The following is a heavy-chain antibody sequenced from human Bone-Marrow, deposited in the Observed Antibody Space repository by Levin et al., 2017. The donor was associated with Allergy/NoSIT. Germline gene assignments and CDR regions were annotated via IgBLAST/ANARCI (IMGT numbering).Heavy chain of an antibody. V-gene: IGHV3-23*01. CDR3: AQGLRKPFIPVTSGGND. D-gene: IGHD6-19*01. J-gene: IGHJ4*02. Sequence: GGSLRLSCSASGFTFSTSDMSWVRQVPGKGLEWICGIRANGIETFYTDSVKGRFTISRDNARNTVDLQMNSLRAEDTALYYFAQGLRKPFIPVTSGGNDWDQGALVTVSS. CDR2: IRANGIET. CDR1: GFTFSTSD.